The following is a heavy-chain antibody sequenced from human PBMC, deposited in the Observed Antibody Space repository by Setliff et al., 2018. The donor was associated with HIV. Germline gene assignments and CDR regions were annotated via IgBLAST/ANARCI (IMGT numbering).Heavy chain of an antibody. CDR2: INHSGST. Sequence: SETLSLTCAVYGGSFSGYFWSWIRQPPGKGLEWIGEINHSGSTTYNPSLRGRVTMSIDTSQNQFSLKLNSVTAADTAVYYCASLGNREVEPWGQGTLVTVSS. V-gene: IGHV4-34*01. J-gene: IGHJ5*02. CDR1: GGSFSGYF. CDR3: ASLGNREVEP.